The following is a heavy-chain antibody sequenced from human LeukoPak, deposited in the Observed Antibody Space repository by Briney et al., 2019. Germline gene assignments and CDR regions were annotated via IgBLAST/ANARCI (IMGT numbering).Heavy chain of an antibody. CDR3: ARDNNFAFDY. CDR2: ISYDGSNK. V-gene: IGHV3-30*04. Sequence: PGGSLRLSCAASGFTFSSYAMHWVRQALGKGLEWVAVISYDGSNKYYADSVKGRFTISRDNSKNTLYLQMNSLRAEDTAVYYCARDNNFAFDYWGQGTLVTVSS. D-gene: IGHD1-20*01. CDR1: GFTFSSYA. J-gene: IGHJ4*02.